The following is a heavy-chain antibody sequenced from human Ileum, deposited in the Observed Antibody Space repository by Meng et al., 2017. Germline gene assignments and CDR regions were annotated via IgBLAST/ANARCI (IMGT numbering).Heavy chain of an antibody. Sequence: QVQLQESGPGLVKPSGTLSLTCAVSGGSISTSNWWSWVRPSPGKGLEWIGEVYHSGSTNYNPSLQGRVTILVDKSNNQFSLRLSSVTAADTAVYYCTKESPPTVVSPMGYWGQGSLVTVSS. CDR3: TKESPPTVVSPMGY. CDR2: VYHSGST. D-gene: IGHD2-15*01. J-gene: IGHJ4*02. CDR1: GGSISTSNW. V-gene: IGHV4-4*02.